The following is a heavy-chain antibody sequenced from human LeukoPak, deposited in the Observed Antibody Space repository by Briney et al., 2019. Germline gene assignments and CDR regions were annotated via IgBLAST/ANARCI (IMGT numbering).Heavy chain of an antibody. D-gene: IGHD3-22*01. J-gene: IGHJ4*02. CDR1: GGSISSSNW. Sequence: SGTLSLTCAVSGGSISSSNWWSWVRQPPGKGLEWIGEIYHSGSTNYNPSLKSRVTISVDTSKNQFSLKLSSVTAADTAVYYCARDLSYYYDSSGYFDYWGQGTLVTVSS. CDR2: IYHSGST. CDR3: ARDLSYYYDSSGYFDY. V-gene: IGHV4-4*02.